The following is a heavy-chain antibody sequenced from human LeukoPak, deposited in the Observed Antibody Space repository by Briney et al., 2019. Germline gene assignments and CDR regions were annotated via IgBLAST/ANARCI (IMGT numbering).Heavy chain of an antibody. Sequence: PSETLSLTCTVSGGSISSYYWSWIRQPPGKGLEWIGYVYYSGSTNYSPSLKSRVTISLDTSKNQFSLKLSSVTAADTAVYYCARSSYYYAADAFDIWGQGTMVTVSS. CDR3: ARSSYYYAADAFDI. J-gene: IGHJ3*02. V-gene: IGHV4-59*01. CDR2: VYYSGST. D-gene: IGHD3-10*01. CDR1: GGSISSYY.